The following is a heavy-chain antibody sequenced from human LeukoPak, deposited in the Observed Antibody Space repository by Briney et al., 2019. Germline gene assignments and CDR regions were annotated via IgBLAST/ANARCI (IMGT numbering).Heavy chain of an antibody. D-gene: IGHD3-10*01. CDR1: GGSISSSSYY. V-gene: IGHV4-39*01. J-gene: IGHJ4*02. CDR2: IYYSGST. CDR3: ARSITMVRGVAEIDY. Sequence: SETLSLTCTVSGGSISSSSYYWGWIRQPPGKGLEWIGSIYYSGSTYYNPSLKSRVTISVDTSKNQFSLKLSSVTAADTAVYYCARSITMVRGVAEIDYWGQGTLVTVSS.